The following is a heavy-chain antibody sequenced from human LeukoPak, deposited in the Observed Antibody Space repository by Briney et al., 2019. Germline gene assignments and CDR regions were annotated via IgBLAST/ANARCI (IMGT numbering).Heavy chain of an antibody. J-gene: IGHJ6*02. V-gene: IGHV1-8*01. CDR3: GRRITMVRGVIIVYYGMDV. D-gene: IGHD3-10*01. CDR1: GYTFTSYD. Sequence: ASVKVSCKASGYTFTSYDINWVRQATGQGLEWMVWMNPNSGNTGYAQKFQGRVTMTRNTSISTAYMELSSLRSEDTAVYYCGRRITMVRGVIIVYYGMDVWGQGTTVTVSS. CDR2: MNPNSGNT.